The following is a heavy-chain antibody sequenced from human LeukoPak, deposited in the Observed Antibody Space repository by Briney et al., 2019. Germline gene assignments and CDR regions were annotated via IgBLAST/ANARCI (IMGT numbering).Heavy chain of an antibody. CDR2: INPNSGGT. CDR1: GYTFTGYY. Sequence: ASVKVPCKASGYTFTGYYIHWVRQAPGQGLEWMGWINPNSGGTNYAQKFQGRVTMTRDTSISTAYMELSRLRSDDTAVYYCARLGGSSSWGNWFDPWGQGTLVTVSS. V-gene: IGHV1-2*02. J-gene: IGHJ5*02. CDR3: ARLGGSSSWGNWFDP. D-gene: IGHD6-13*01.